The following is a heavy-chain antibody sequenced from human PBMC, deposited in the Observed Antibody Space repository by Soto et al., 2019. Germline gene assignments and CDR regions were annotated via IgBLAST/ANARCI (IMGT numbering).Heavy chain of an antibody. J-gene: IGHJ3*02. Sequence: GGSLRLSCAASGFTFSSYAMSWVRQAPGKGLEWVSAISGSGGSTYYADSVKGRFTISRDNSKNTLYLQMNSLRAEDTGVYDCEKGAGAGSYFDAFDIWGQGTMVTVSS. CDR1: GFTFSSYA. V-gene: IGHV3-23*01. CDR3: EKGAGAGSYFDAFDI. CDR2: ISGSGGST. D-gene: IGHD3-10*01.